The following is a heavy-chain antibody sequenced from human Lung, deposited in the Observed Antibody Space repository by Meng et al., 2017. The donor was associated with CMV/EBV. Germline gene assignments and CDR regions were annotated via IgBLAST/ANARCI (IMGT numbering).Heavy chain of an antibody. CDR1: GDIVSSNSAA. CDR2: TYYRSKWYH. D-gene: IGHD4-23*01. CDR3: ARGINGGCGD. V-gene: IGHV6-1*01. J-gene: IGHJ4*02. Sequence: HVQLQQSAPGLGEPSQNLSLTCAISGDIVSSNSAAWHWIMQSPSRGLEWLGRTYYRSKWYHEYAVSVKSRITISPDTPKNQFSLQLNSMTPEDTAVYYCARGINGGCGDWGQGTLVTVSS.